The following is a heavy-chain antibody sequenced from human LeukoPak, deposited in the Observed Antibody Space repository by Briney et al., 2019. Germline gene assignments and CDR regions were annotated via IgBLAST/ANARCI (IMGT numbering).Heavy chain of an antibody. V-gene: IGHV5-51*01. CDR2: IYPGDSDT. J-gene: IGHJ6*03. CDR3: VTKERTNGDDQYYYYMDV. D-gene: IGHD1-1*01. Sequence: GESLKISCQGSGYSFTNYWIGWVRQMPGKGLEWMGIIYPGDSDTRYSPSFQGQVTISADKSISTAYVQWSSLKASDTAMYYCVTKERTNGDDQYYYYMDVWGKGTTVTVTS. CDR1: GYSFTNYW.